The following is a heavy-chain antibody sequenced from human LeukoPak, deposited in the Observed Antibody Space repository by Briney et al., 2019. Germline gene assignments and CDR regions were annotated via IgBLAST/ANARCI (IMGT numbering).Heavy chain of an antibody. CDR2: ISYDGSNK. V-gene: IGHV3-30-3*01. CDR1: GFTVSSNY. CDR3: ARDLGGAFDI. Sequence: PGGSLRLSCAASGFTVSSNYMNWVRQAPGKGLEWVAVISYDGSNKYYADSVKGRFTISRDNSKNTLYLQMNSLRAEDTAVYYCARDLGGAFDIWGQGTMVTVSS. D-gene: IGHD2-15*01. J-gene: IGHJ3*02.